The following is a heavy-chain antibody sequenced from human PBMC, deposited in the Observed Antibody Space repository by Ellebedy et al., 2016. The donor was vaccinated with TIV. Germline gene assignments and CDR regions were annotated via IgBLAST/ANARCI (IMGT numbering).Heavy chain of an antibody. D-gene: IGHD5-24*01. CDR3: AKDGLQNWFDP. CDR2: ISGSGGST. CDR1: GFTFSSYA. J-gene: IGHJ5*02. V-gene: IGHV3-23*01. Sequence: GESLKISCAASGFTFSSYAMTWVRQVPGKGLEWVSAISGSGGSTYYADSVKGRFTISRDNSKNTLYLQMNSLRAEDTAVYYCAKDGLQNWFDPWGQGTLVTVSS.